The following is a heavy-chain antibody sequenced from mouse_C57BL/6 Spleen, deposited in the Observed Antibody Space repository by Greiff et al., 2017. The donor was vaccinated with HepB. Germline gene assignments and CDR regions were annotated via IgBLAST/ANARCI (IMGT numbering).Heavy chain of an antibody. CDR2: IDPETGGT. D-gene: IGHD1-1*01. J-gene: IGHJ4*01. CDR3: TRYGSSYGAMDY. Sequence: VQLQQSGAELVRPGASVTLSCKASGYTFTDYEMHWVKQTPVHGLEWIGAIDPETGGTAYNQKFKGKAILTAAKSSSTAYMELRSLTSEDSAVYYCTRYGSSYGAMDYWGQGTSVTVSS. V-gene: IGHV1-15*01. CDR1: GYTFTDYE.